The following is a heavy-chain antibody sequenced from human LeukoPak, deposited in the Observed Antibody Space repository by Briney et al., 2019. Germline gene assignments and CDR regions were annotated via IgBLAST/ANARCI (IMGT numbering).Heavy chain of an antibody. CDR2: IYYSGST. J-gene: IGHJ4*02. CDR3: ARHSLGGRGWFHDY. D-gene: IGHD3-16*01. Sequence: PSETLSLTCTVSGGSISSSSYYRGWIRQPPGKGLEWIGSIYYSGSTYYNPSLKSRVTISVDTSKNQFSLKLSSVTAADTAVYYCARHSLGGRGWFHDYWGQGTLVTVSS. V-gene: IGHV4-39*01. CDR1: GGSISSSSYY.